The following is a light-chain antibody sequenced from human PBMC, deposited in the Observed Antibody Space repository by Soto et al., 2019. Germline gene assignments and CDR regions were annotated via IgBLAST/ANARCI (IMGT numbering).Light chain of an antibody. CDR3: QQRSNWPFT. J-gene: IGKJ3*01. V-gene: IGKV1-5*01. CDR2: DAS. CDR1: QSISSW. Sequence: DIQMTQSPSTLSASVGDRVTISCRASQSISSWLAWYQQKPGKAPKLLIYDASSLESGVPSRFSGSGSRTDFTLTITSLEPEDFAVYYCQQRSNWPFTFGPGTKVDIK.